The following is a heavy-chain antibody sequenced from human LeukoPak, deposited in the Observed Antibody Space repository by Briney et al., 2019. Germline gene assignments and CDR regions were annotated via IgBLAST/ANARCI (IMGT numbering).Heavy chain of an antibody. CDR1: GGSISTYY. D-gene: IGHD6-13*01. Sequence: SETLSLTCTVSGGSISTYYWNWIRQTPEKGLEWIGYIYHSGSTNYNPSLKSRASISVDMSKNQFSLNLNSVTAADTAVYYCARECGTGYSSSWYGNWFDPWGQGTLVTVSS. V-gene: IGHV4-59*01. CDR3: ARECGTGYSSSWYGNWFDP. CDR2: IYHSGST. J-gene: IGHJ5*02.